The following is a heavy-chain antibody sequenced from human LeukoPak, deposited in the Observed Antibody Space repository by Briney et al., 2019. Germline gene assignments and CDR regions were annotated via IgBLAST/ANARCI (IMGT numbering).Heavy chain of an antibody. CDR3: ARGQRTRIAAAGRAYFDY. V-gene: IGHV4-4*02. CDR1: GGSISSSNW. J-gene: IGHJ4*02. CDR2: INHSGST. D-gene: IGHD6-13*01. Sequence: SGTLSLTCAVSGGSISSSNWWSWVRQPPGKGLEWIGEINHSGSTNYNPSLKSRVTISVDTSKNQFSLKLSSVTAADTAVYYCARGQRTRIAAAGRAYFDYWGQGTLVTVSS.